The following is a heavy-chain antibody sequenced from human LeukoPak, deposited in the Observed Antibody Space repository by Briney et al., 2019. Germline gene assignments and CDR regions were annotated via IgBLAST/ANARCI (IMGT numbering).Heavy chain of an antibody. CDR1: GYTFTSYY. CDR3: ATVTQQWLVNFDY. CDR2: INPNSGGT. V-gene: IGHV1-2*02. Sequence: ASVKVSCKASGYTFTSYYMHWVRQAPGQGLEWMGWINPNSGGTNYAQKFQGRVTMTRDTSISTAYMELSRLRSDDTAVYYCATVTQQWLVNFDYWGQGTLVTVSS. J-gene: IGHJ4*02. D-gene: IGHD6-19*01.